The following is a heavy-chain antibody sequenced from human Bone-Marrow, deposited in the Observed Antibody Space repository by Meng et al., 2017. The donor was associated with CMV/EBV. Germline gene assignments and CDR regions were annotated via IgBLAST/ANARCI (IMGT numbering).Heavy chain of an antibody. CDR3: ARDYYDSSGYHYYYYGMDV. D-gene: IGHD3-22*01. Sequence: ASVKVSCKASGYTFTGYYMHWVRQAPGQGLGWMGWINPNSGGTNYAQKFQGRVTMTRDTSISTAYMELSRLRSDDTAVYYCARDYYDSSGYHYYYYGMDVWGQGTTVTVSS. CDR1: GYTFTGYY. J-gene: IGHJ6*02. V-gene: IGHV1-2*02. CDR2: INPNSGGT.